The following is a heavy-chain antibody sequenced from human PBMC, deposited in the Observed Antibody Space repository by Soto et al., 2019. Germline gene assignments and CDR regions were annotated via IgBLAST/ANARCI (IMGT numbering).Heavy chain of an antibody. CDR2: AHHSGRT. V-gene: IGHV4-4*02. Sequence: TLALTCTVSRGSMTSSNWRNWVRQSPGKGLEWIGEAHHSGRTNYNPSLKSRVTISVDKSKNQFSLKLSSVTAADTAVYYCARGNVVAIDYWGQGTLVTVSS. CDR1: RGSMTSSNW. CDR3: ARGNVVAIDY. J-gene: IGHJ4*02. D-gene: IGHD2-21*01.